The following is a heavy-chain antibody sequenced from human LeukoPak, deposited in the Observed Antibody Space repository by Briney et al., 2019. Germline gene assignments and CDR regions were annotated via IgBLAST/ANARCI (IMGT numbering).Heavy chain of an antibody. D-gene: IGHD3-10*01. CDR2: INSSGDGT. V-gene: IGHV1-46*01. J-gene: IGHJ4*02. CDR3: ARDALAMSSYFDY. CDR1: GYSFTGYY. Sequence: VASVKVSCKASGYSFTGYYIHWVRQAPGQGLEWLGTINSSGDGTTYAQKFQGRLTMTRDTSTRTVYMELTSLTSEDTGVYWCARDALAMSSYFDYWGQGTLVTVSS.